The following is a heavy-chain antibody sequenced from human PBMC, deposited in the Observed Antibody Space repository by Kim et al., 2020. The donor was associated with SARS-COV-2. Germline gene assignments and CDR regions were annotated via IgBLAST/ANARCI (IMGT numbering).Heavy chain of an antibody. J-gene: IGHJ1*01. CDR3: MKGGWGWLLDH. V-gene: IGHV3-23*01. CDR2: IDGSDGTT. D-gene: IGHD2-21*01. CDR1: GFTFTGYA. Sequence: GGSLRLSCTTSGFTFTGYAMSWVRQAPGKGLEWVSSIDGSDGTTYYVDAVKGRFTISRDNSKNTLYLQMNILRADDTAVYYCMKGGWGWLLDHRGQGT.